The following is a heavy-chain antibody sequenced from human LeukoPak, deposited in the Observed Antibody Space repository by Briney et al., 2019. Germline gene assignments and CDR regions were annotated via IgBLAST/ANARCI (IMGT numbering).Heavy chain of an antibody. Sequence: GGSLRLSCAASGFIFSSYSMNRVRQAPGKGLEWVSSISSSSSYIYYADSVKGRFTISRDNAKNSLYLQMNSLRAEDTAVYYCARTYGSGSYYYYYYMDVWGKGTTVTVSS. CDR2: ISSSSSYI. D-gene: IGHD3-10*01. CDR1: GFIFSSYS. V-gene: IGHV3-21*01. J-gene: IGHJ6*03. CDR3: ARTYGSGSYYYYYYMDV.